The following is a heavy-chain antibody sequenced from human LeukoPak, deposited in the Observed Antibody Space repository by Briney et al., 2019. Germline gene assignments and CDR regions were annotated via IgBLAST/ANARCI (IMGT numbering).Heavy chain of an antibody. Sequence: GGSLRLSCAASGFTFGSYGMHWVRQAPGKGLEWVAVISYDGSNKYYADSVKGRFTISRDNSKNTLYLQMSSLRAEDTAVYYCAKDSDFWSGYSDYWGQGTLVTVSS. CDR1: GFTFGSYG. J-gene: IGHJ4*02. D-gene: IGHD3-3*01. CDR3: AKDSDFWSGYSDY. V-gene: IGHV3-30*18. CDR2: ISYDGSNK.